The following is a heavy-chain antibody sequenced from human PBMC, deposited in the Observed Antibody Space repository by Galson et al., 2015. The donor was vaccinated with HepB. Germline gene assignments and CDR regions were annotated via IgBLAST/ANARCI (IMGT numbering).Heavy chain of an antibody. CDR1: GFTFSSYA. V-gene: IGHV3-23*01. J-gene: IGHJ4*02. CDR2: ISGSGGST. Sequence: SLRLSCAASGFTFSSYAMSWVRQAPGKGLEWVSAISGSGGSTYYADSVKGRFTISRDNSKNTLYLQMNSLRAEDTAVYYCAKLGTTYYDFWSGYFLPALRGGYFDYWGQGTLVTVSS. D-gene: IGHD3-3*01. CDR3: AKLGTTYYDFWSGYFLPALRGGYFDY.